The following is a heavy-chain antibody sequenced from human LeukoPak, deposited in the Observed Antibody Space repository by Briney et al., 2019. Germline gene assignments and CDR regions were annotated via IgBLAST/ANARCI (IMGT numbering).Heavy chain of an antibody. Sequence: GGSLRLSCAASGFTVSSKYMGWVRQAPGKGLEWVSVIHPGGTIYYADSVKGTFTISRDNSKNTLSLEMNTLRVEDTAVYYCAMYSSAWYAVYWGQGTLVTVSS. D-gene: IGHD6-19*01. CDR3: AMYSSAWYAVY. J-gene: IGHJ4*02. CDR2: IHPGGTI. V-gene: IGHV3-66*01. CDR1: GFTVSSKY.